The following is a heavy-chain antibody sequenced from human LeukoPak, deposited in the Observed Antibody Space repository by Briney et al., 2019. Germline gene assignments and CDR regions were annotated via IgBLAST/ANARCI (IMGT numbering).Heavy chain of an antibody. CDR3: AKNLFKDFEGSAFFGIMDV. J-gene: IGHJ6*03. V-gene: IGHV3-23*01. Sequence: PGGSLRLSCAASGLTFNNFAFFWVRQAPGKGLEWVSDISGSGMSTYYADSVKGHFTISRDNSKNSLFLEMNSLRVEDTATYYCAKNLFKDFEGSAFFGIMDVWGKGTTVTVSS. D-gene: IGHD6-19*01. CDR1: GLTFNNFA. CDR2: ISGSGMST.